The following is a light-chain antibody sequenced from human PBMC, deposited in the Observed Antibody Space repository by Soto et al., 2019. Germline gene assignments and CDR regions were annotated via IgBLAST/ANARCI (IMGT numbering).Light chain of an antibody. CDR2: GAS. CDR3: QQYNNWPRT. V-gene: IGKV3-15*01. CDR1: QTVNSN. J-gene: IGKJ1*01. Sequence: EIVTTQSPATLSVSPGERATLSCRASQTVNSNLAWYQHKPGQAPRLLIYGASTRATGIPARFSASGSGTEFTLTISSLQSEDFAVYYCQQYNNWPRTFGQGTKVEI.